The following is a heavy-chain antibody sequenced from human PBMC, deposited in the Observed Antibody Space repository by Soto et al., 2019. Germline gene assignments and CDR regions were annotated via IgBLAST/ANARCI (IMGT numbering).Heavy chain of an antibody. CDR2: ISGSGAGT. D-gene: IGHD3-10*01. J-gene: IGHJ2*01. CDR3: AKDELGRGRYFDL. CDR1: GFTFSSYA. V-gene: IGHV3-23*01. Sequence: EVQLLESGGGLVQPGGSLRLSCAASGFTFSSYAMSWVRQAPGKGLEWVSAISGSGAGTYFADSVRGRFTVSRDNSKNTLYLQMSSLRDEDTALYYCAKDELGRGRYFDLWGRGTLVTVSS.